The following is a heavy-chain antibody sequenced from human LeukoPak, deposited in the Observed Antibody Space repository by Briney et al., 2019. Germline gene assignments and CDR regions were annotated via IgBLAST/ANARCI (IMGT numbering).Heavy chain of an antibody. V-gene: IGHV1-18*01. CDR2: NSAYNDNT. J-gene: IGHJ3*02. Sequence: ASVKVSCKASGYTFSNYGISWVRQAPGQGLEWMGWNSAYNDNTDYAQKFHDRVSITTDTATDTTYMELRSLSSDDTALYYCARDWFCSGGSGRNVFDIWGQGTMVTVSS. CDR3: ARDWFCSGGSGRNVFDI. D-gene: IGHD2-15*01. CDR1: GYTFSNYG.